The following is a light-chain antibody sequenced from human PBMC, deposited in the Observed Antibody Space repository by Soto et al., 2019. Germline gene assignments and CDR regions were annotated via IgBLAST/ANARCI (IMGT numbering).Light chain of an antibody. Sequence: EIVMTQSPAMLSKSPGERVTLSCRASQNVNNRLAWYQQKAGQPPRLLIYGASTRATGIPARFSGSGSGTEFTLTISSLQSEDFALHYCQHFNSCPLLFGQGTKVEIK. CDR3: QHFNSCPLL. J-gene: IGKJ1*01. V-gene: IGKV3-15*01. CDR1: QNVNNR. CDR2: GAS.